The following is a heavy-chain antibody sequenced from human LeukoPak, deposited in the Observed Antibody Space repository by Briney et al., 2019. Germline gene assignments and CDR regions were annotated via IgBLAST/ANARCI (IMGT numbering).Heavy chain of an antibody. CDR3: AKGSLGSWYYFDY. Sequence: GGSLRLSCAASGFTFDDYGMSWVRQAPGKGPEWVSTFSRSGPDTYYADSVKGRFTIFRDNSKNTLYLQMNSLRAEDTAVYYCAKGSLGSWYYFDYWGQGTLVTVSS. V-gene: IGHV3-23*01. J-gene: IGHJ4*02. D-gene: IGHD6-13*01. CDR2: FSRSGPDT. CDR1: GFTFDDYG.